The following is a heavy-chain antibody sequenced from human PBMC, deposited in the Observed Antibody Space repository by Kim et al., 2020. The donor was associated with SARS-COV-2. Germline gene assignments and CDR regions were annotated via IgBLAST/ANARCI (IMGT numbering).Heavy chain of an antibody. V-gene: IGHV3-23*01. CDR2: ISGSGGST. D-gene: IGHD3-10*01. J-gene: IGHJ6*02. CDR3: AKDLYPTMVRGLDV. CDR1: GFTFSSYA. Sequence: GGSLRLSCAASGFTFSSYAMSWVRQAPGKGLEWVSAISGSGGSTYYADSVKGRFTISRDNSKNTLYLQMNSLRAEDTAVYYCAKDLYPTMVRGLDVWGQGTPVTGSS.